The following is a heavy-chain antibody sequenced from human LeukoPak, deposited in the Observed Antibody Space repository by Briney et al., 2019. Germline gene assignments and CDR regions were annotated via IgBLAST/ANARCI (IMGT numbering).Heavy chain of an antibody. Sequence: SGPTLVNPTQTLTLTCTFSGFSLSTSGVGVGWIRQPPGKALEWLALIYWDDDKRYSPSLKSRLTITKDTSKNQVVLTMTNMDPVDTATYHCAHQQQLEYYYYYYYMDVWGKGTTVTVSS. CDR1: GFSLSTSGVG. D-gene: IGHD6-13*01. CDR3: AHQQQLEYYYYYYYMDV. J-gene: IGHJ6*03. CDR2: IYWDDDK. V-gene: IGHV2-5*02.